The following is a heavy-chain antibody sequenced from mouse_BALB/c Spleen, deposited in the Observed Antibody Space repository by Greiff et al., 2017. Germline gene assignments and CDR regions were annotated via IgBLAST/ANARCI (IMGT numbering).Heavy chain of an antibody. V-gene: IGHV1-82*01. CDR2: IYPGDGDT. CDR1: GYAFSSSW. CDR3: ARIYDGYYVDAMDY. J-gene: IGHJ4*01. Sequence: VQLQQSGPELVKPGASVKISCKASGYAFSSSWMNWVKQRPGQGLEWIGRIYPGDGDTNYNGKFKGKATLTADKSSSTAYMQLSSLTSVDSAVYFCARIYDGYYVDAMDYWGQGTSVTVSS. D-gene: IGHD2-3*01.